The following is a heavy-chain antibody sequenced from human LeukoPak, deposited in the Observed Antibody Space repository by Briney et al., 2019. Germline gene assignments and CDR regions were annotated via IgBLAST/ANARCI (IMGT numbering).Heavy chain of an antibody. CDR2: INTGTGNP. CDR3: ASFGAHSFYY. V-gene: IGHV7-4-1*02. J-gene: IGHJ4*02. Sequence: ASVKVSCKTSGYTFTSYAMNWVRQAPGQGLEFMGWINTGTGNPTYAQGFTGRFVFSLDTSVSAAYLHISTLKPEDTAVYYCASFGAHSFYYWGQGTLVTVSS. CDR1: GYTFTSYA. D-gene: IGHD3-10*01.